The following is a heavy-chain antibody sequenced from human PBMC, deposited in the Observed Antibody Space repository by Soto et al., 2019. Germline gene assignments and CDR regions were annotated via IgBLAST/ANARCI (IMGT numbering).Heavy chain of an antibody. CDR3: AKDRYYGDYATFFDY. Sequence: PGGSLRLSCAASGFSFRSYAMSWVRQAPGKGLEWVSAISGSGGSTYYADSVKGRFTISRDNSKNTLYLQMNSLRAEDTAVYYCAKDRYYGDYATFFDYWGQGTLVTVSS. CDR2: ISGSGGST. D-gene: IGHD4-17*01. CDR1: GFSFRSYA. J-gene: IGHJ4*02. V-gene: IGHV3-23*01.